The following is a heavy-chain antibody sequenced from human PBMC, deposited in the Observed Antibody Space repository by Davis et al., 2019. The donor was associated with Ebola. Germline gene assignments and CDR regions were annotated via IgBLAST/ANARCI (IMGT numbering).Heavy chain of an antibody. V-gene: IGHV1-69*04. CDR3: ARGDPFWSGYYLGY. Sequence: SVKVSCKASGGTFSSYAISWVRQAPGQGLEWMGRIIPILGIANYAQKFQGRVTITADESTSTAYMELSSLRSEDTAVYYCARGDPFWSGYYLGYWGQGTLVTVSS. CDR1: GGTFSSYA. D-gene: IGHD3-3*01. J-gene: IGHJ4*02. CDR2: IIPILGIA.